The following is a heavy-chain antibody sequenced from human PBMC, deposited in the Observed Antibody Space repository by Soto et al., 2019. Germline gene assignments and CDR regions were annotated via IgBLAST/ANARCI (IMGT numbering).Heavy chain of an antibody. J-gene: IGHJ4*02. CDR2: ISFDGSKK. CDR1: GFTSSSYV. V-gene: IGHV3-30-3*01. D-gene: IGHD3-22*01. Sequence: LRXCCETAGFTSSSYVMDWVRQAPGKGLEWVALISFDGSKKNYADSVKGRFTISRDNSKNMMYLQMNSLRPEDTAVYYCARGVFYYYGSSGYSPDYWGQGTLVTVSS. CDR3: ARGVFYYYGSSGYSPDY.